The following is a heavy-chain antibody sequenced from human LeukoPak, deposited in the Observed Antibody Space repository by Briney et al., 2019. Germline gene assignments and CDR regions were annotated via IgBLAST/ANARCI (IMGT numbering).Heavy chain of an antibody. CDR2: ISWNGATI. CDR1: GFTFDDYA. J-gene: IGHJ4*02. Sequence: GGSLRLSCAASGFTFDDYAMHWVRHVPGKGLEWVSGISWNGATIYYAGSVKGRFTISRDNDKNSLFLQMNGLRAEDTALYYCVKRSAAGTVGYFDHWGQGTLVTVSS. CDR3: VKRSAAGTVGYFDH. V-gene: IGHV3-9*01. D-gene: IGHD6-13*01.